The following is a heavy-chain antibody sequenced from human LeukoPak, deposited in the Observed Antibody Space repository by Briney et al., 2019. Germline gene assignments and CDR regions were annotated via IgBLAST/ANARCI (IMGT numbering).Heavy chain of an antibody. CDR3: ARPFTSCYTDYSCGMDV. D-gene: IGHD2-2*01. CDR2: INSDGSST. Sequence: GGSLRLSCAASGFTFSSYWMHWVRQAPGKGLVWVSRINSDGSSTSYADSVKGRFTISRDNAKNTLYLQMNSRRAEDTAVYYCARPFTSCYTDYSCGMDVWGQGTTVTVSS. V-gene: IGHV3-74*01. CDR1: GFTFSSYW. J-gene: IGHJ6*02.